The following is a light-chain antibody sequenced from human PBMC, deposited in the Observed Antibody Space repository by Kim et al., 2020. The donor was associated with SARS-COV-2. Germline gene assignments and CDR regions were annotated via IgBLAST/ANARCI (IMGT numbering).Light chain of an antibody. CDR1: QSISSY. CDR3: QQRSNWPPVYT. V-gene: IGKV3-11*01. J-gene: IGKJ2*01. Sequence: DIVLTQSPATLSLSPGERASLSCRASQSISSYLAWYQQKPGQAPRLLIYDASNRATGIPARCSGSGSGTDFTLTISSLEPEDFAVYYCQQRSNWPPVYTFGQGTKLEI. CDR2: DAS.